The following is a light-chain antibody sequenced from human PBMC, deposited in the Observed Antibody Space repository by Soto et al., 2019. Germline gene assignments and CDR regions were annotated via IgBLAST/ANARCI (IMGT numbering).Light chain of an antibody. Sequence: EIVLTQSPGTLSLSPGERATLSCRASQSIRNNYLAWYQQKPGQAPRLLISDASTRAAGIPDRFGGSGSGTDFTLTISRLEPEVFAVYYCQQFGTSSWTFCQGTKVEIK. CDR2: DAS. CDR3: QQFGTSSWT. CDR1: QSIRNNY. V-gene: IGKV3-20*01. J-gene: IGKJ1*01.